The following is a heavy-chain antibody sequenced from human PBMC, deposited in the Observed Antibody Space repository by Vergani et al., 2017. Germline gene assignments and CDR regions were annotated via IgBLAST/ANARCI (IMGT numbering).Heavy chain of an antibody. CDR2: IDWDDDK. J-gene: IGHJ4*02. Sequence: QVTLKESGPALVKPTQPLTLTCTFSGFSLSTSGMRVSWIRQPPGKALEWLARIDWDDDKFYSTSLKTRLTISKDTSKNQVVLTMTNMDPVDTATYYCARTYYDSSGYEFDYWGQGTLVTVSS. CDR3: ARTYYDSSGYEFDY. V-gene: IGHV2-70*04. CDR1: GFSLSTSGMR. D-gene: IGHD3-22*01.